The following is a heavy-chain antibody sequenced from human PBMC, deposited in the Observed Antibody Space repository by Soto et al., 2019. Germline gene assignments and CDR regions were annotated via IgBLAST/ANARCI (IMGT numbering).Heavy chain of an antibody. CDR2: IWYDGSNK. CDR3: AREKNDSSGSDAFDI. CDR1: GFTFSSYG. J-gene: IGHJ3*02. V-gene: IGHV3-33*01. Sequence: QPGGSLRLSCAASGFTFSSYGMHWVRQAPGKGLEWVAVIWYDGSNKYYADSVKGRFTISRDNSKNTLYLQMNSLRAEDTAVYYCAREKNDSSGSDAFDIWGQGTMVTVSS. D-gene: IGHD3-22*01.